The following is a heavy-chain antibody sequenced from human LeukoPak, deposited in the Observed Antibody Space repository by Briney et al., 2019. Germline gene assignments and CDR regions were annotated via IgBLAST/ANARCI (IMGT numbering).Heavy chain of an antibody. J-gene: IGHJ1*01. D-gene: IGHD6-19*01. CDR1: GYTFTSYG. Sequence: GASVKVSCKASGYTFTSYGISWVRQAPGQGLEWMGWINPNSGGTNYAQKFQGRVTMTRDTSISTAYMELSRLRSDDTAVYYCARVQIKKQWLVAEYFQHWGQGTLVTVSS. CDR2: INPNSGGT. V-gene: IGHV1-2*02. CDR3: ARVQIKKQWLVAEYFQH.